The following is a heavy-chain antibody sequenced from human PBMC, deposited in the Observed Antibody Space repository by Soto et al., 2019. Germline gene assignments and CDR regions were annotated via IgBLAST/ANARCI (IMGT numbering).Heavy chain of an antibody. CDR2: ITGGGGST. J-gene: IGHJ4*02. V-gene: IGHV3-23*01. D-gene: IGHD1-26*01. Sequence: EVQLLESGGGLVQPGGSLRLSCEASGFTFSSYAMRWVRQAPGKGLEWVAAITGGGGSTYYADSVKGRFTISRDNSKNTLYLQMNSLRAEDTAVYYCERRGSGSYYDYWGQGTLVTVSS. CDR1: GFTFSSYA. CDR3: ERRGSGSYYDY.